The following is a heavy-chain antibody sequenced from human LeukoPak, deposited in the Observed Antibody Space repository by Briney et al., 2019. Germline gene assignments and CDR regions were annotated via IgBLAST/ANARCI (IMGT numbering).Heavy chain of an antibody. CDR3: ARRQGCSSTSCPPDY. CDR1: GYSFTTYW. D-gene: IGHD2-2*01. J-gene: IGHJ4*02. Sequence: GESLKISCRGSGYSFTTYWIGWVRQMPGKGLEWMWIIYPGDSDTRYSPSFQGQVTMSADKSINTAYLQWSSLKASDTAMYYCARRQGCSSTSCPPDYWGQGTLVTVSS. V-gene: IGHV5-51*01. CDR2: IYPGDSDT.